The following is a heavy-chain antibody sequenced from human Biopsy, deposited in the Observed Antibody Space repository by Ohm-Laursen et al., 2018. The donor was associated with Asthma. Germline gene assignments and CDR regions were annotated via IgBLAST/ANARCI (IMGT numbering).Heavy chain of an antibody. CDR1: GFSFSNFP. V-gene: IGHV3-30*01. J-gene: IGHJ3*02. CDR2: ISKDASTQ. D-gene: IGHD1-1*01. CDR3: VRDGTDDAFDI. Sequence: SLRLSCTATGFSFSNFPIHWVRQAPGKGLDWVEVISKDASTQDYADSVKGRFTLARDNSKNTLDLQMNSLREEDTAVYYCVRDGTDDAFDIWGQGTVGSVSS.